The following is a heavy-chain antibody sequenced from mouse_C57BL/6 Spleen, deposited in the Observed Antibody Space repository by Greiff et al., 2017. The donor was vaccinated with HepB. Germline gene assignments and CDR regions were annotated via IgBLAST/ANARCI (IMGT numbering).Heavy chain of an antibody. CDR2: IDPSDSYT. V-gene: IGHV1-59*01. CDR3: ARATVVVGFDY. J-gene: IGHJ2*01. CDR1: GYTFTSYW. Sequence: QVHVKQSGAELVRPGTSVKLSCKASGYTFTSYWMHWVKQRPGQGLEWIGVIDPSDSYTNYNQKFKGKATLTVDTSSSTAYMQLSSLTSEDSAVYYCARATVVVGFDYWGQGTTLTVSS. D-gene: IGHD1-1*01.